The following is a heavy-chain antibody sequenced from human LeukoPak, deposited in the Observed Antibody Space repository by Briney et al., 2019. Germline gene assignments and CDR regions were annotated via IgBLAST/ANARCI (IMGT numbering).Heavy chain of an antibody. D-gene: IGHD3-10*01. CDR1: GGSISSSSYY. CDR3: AREDGSAGQPDY. CDR2: IYYSGST. J-gene: IGHJ4*02. Sequence: PSETLSLTCTVSGGSISSSSYYWGWIRQPPGKGLEWIGSIYYSGSTYYNPSLKSRVTISVDTSKNQFSLKLSSVTAADTAVYYCAREDGSAGQPDYWGQGTLVTVSS. V-gene: IGHV4-39*07.